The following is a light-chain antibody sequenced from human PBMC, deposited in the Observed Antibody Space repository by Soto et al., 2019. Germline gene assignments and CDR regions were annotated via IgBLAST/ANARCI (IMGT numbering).Light chain of an antibody. CDR2: AAS. J-gene: IGKJ1*01. CDR1: QGIAKY. Sequence: DIQMTQSPSTLSASVGDIVTISCRASQGIAKYLNWYLQKSGKAPKLLIFAASTLQSGVPSRFSGSGSGTDFTLTISSLQPEDFATYYCQQAYRTPPTFGQGTKVDIK. V-gene: IGKV1-39*01. CDR3: QQAYRTPPT.